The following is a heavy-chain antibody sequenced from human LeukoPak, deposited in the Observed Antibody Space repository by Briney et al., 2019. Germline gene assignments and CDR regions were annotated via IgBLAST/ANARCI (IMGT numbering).Heavy chain of an antibody. V-gene: IGHV4-39*01. D-gene: IGHD5-12*01. CDR1: GGSIRSRNYY. CDR2: FYDSGST. CDR3: ARHTRPGCSGYENAFDI. Sequence: SETLSLTCTVSGGSIRSRNYYWDWIRQPPGKGLEWIGNFYDSGSTYYNPSLKSRVTISGDTSKNKFSLKLTSVPAADTAVYYCARHTRPGCSGYENAFDIWGQGTMVTVSS. J-gene: IGHJ3*02.